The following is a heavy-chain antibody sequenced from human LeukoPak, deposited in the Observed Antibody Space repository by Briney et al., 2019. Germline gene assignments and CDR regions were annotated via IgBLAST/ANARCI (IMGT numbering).Heavy chain of an antibody. CDR3: ARDGGRYNWNSYYYYYMDV. CDR2: INPSGGST. V-gene: IGHV1-46*01. J-gene: IGHJ6*03. CDR1: GYTFTSYY. Sequence: ASVKVSCKASGYTFTSYYMHWVRKAPGQGLEWKGIINPSGGSTSYAQKFQGRVTMTRDMSTTTVYMELSSLRSEDTAVYYCARDGGRYNWNSYYYYYMDVWGKGTTVTVSS. D-gene: IGHD1-7*01.